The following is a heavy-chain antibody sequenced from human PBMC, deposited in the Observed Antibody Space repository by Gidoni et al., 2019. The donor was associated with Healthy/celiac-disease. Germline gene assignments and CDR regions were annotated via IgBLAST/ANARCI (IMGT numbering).Heavy chain of an antibody. V-gene: IGHV3-23*01. J-gene: IGHJ6*02. CDR2: ISCSGGST. Sequence: EVQLLESGGGLVQPGGSLSLSCAASGFAFSSYAMSWVRQAPGKGLEWVSAISCSGGSTYYADSVKGRFTISRDNSKNTLYLQMNSLRAEDTAVYYCAKLSGHGPTDYYYYYGMDVWGQGTTVTVSS. CDR3: AKLSGHGPTDYYYYYGMDV. CDR1: GFAFSSYA.